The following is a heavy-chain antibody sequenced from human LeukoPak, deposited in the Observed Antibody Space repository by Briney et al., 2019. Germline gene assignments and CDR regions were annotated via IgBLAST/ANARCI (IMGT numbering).Heavy chain of an antibody. CDR2: IYYSGST. CDR3: ARDFRVAGIAVAGNPYYYYGMDV. V-gene: IGHV4-39*07. D-gene: IGHD6-19*01. Sequence: SETLSLTCTVSGGSISSSSYYWGWIRQPPGKGLEWIGSIYYSGSTYYNPSLKSRVTISVDTSKNQFSLKLSSVTAADTAVYYCARDFRVAGIAVAGNPYYYYGMDVWGQGTTVTVSS. J-gene: IGHJ6*02. CDR1: GGSISSSSYY.